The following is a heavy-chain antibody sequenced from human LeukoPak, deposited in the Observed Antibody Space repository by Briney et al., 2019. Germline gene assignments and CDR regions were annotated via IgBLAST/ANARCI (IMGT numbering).Heavy chain of an antibody. J-gene: IGHJ3*02. CDR2: INHSGST. CDR3: ARLYYYDSSGYYSRRDAFDI. V-gene: IGHV4-34*01. Sequence: SETLSLTCAVYGGSFCGYYWSWIRQPPGKGLEWIGEINHSGSTNYNPSLKSRVTISVDTSKNQFSLKLSSVTAADTAVYYCARLYYYDSSGYYSRRDAFDIWGQGTMVTVSS. CDR1: GGSFCGYY. D-gene: IGHD3-22*01.